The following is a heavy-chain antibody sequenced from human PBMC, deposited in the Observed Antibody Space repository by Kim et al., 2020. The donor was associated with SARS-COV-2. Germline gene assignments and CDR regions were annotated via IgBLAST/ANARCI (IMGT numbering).Heavy chain of an antibody. CDR2: A. V-gene: IGHV1-69*06. J-gene: IGHJ4*02. D-gene: IGHD3-22*01. CDR3: ARTYYDSSGYRHFDY. Sequence: ANYAQKSQGRVTITADKSTSTAYTELSSLRSEDTAVYYCARTYYDSSGYRHFDYWGQGTLVTVSS.